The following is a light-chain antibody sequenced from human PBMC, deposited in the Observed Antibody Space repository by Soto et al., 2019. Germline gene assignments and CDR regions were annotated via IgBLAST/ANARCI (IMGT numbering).Light chain of an antibody. CDR3: SSNTTSSTRV. Sequence: QSALTQPASVSGSPGQSIAISCSGSSSDLGIYNYVSWYQQHPGKVPKPIIFEVTNRPSGVSNRFSGSKSGNTASLTISGLQAEDEADYYCSSNTTSSTRVFGTGTKATV. J-gene: IGLJ1*01. CDR2: EVT. V-gene: IGLV2-14*01. CDR1: SSDLGIYNY.